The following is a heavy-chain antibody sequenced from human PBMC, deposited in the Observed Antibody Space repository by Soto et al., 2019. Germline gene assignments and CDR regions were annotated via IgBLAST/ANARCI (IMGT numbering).Heavy chain of an antibody. D-gene: IGHD2-2*01. Sequence: ASVKVSCKASGYTFTSYGISWVRQAPGQGLEWMGWISAYNGNTNYAQKLQGRVTMTTDTSTSTAYMELRSLRSDDTAVYYCAGGVSVVVPAAHGPYYYYGMDVWGQGTTVTVSS. CDR3: AGGVSVVVPAAHGPYYYYGMDV. CDR1: GYTFTSYG. CDR2: ISAYNGNT. V-gene: IGHV1-18*01. J-gene: IGHJ6*02.